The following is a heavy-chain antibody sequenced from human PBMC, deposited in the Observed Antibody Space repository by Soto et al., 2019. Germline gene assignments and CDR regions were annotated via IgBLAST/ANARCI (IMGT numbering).Heavy chain of an antibody. J-gene: IGHJ5*02. CDR3: ARGSPNPRKNWFDP. CDR1: GYTFTGYY. V-gene: IGHV1-2*02. Sequence: ASVKVSCKASGYTFTGYYMHWVRQAPGQGLEWMGWINPNSGGTNYAQKFQGRVTMTRGTSISTAYMELSRLRSDDTAVYYCARGSPNPRKNWFDPWGQGTLVTVSS. D-gene: IGHD3-10*01. CDR2: INPNSGGT.